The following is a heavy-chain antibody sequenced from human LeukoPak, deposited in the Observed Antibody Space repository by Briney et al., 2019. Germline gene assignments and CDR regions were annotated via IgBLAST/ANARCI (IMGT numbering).Heavy chain of an antibody. CDR1: GGSISSYY. Sequence: SETLSLTCTVSGGSISSYYWSWIRQPPGKGLEWIGYIYYSGSTNYNPSLKSRVTISVDTSKNQFSLKLSSVTAADTAVYYCARGLLGYCSGGSCYSGYFQHWGQGTLVTVSS. CDR3: ARGLLGYCSGGSCYSGYFQH. J-gene: IGHJ1*01. D-gene: IGHD2-15*01. CDR2: IYYSGST. V-gene: IGHV4-59*01.